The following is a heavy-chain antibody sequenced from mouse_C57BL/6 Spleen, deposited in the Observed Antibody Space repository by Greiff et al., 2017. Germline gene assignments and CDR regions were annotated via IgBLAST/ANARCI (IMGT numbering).Heavy chain of an antibody. J-gene: IGHJ3*01. V-gene: IGHV5-17*01. CDR2: ISGGSSTI. CDR1: GFTFSDYG. CDR3: ARIGYAFAY. D-gene: IGHD6-5*01. Sequence: EVQRVESGGGLVKPGGSLKLSCAASGFTFSDYGMHWVRQAPEKGLEWVAYISGGSSTIYYADTVKGRFTISRDNAKNTLFLQMTSLRSEDTAMYYCARIGYAFAYWGQGTLVTVSA.